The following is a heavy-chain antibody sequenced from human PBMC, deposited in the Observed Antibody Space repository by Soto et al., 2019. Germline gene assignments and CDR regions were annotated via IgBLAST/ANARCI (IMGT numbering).Heavy chain of an antibody. D-gene: IGHD5-12*01. J-gene: IGHJ6*02. CDR1: EFTFSTYA. V-gene: IGHV3-30-3*01. Sequence: QVQLVESGGGVVQPGRSLRLSCAASEFTFSTYAMHWVRQAPGKGLEWVAVISYDGSNKYYADSVKGRFTISRDNSKNKLYLQMNGLRAEDTAVYYCARIAYSGPYYYYYGMDVWGQGTTVTVSS. CDR3: ARIAYSGPYYYYYGMDV. CDR2: ISYDGSNK.